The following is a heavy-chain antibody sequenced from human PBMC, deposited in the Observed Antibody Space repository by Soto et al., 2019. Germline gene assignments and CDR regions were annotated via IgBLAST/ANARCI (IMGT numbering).Heavy chain of an antibody. CDR2: IRSKPYDGTT. CDR1: GFTFGGYA. J-gene: IGHJ6*02. Sequence: GVLRLSCTASGFTFGGYAMSWFRQAPGEGLEWVGFIRSKPYDGTTEYAASAKGRFTISRDDSKSIAYLQMNSLKTEDTAVYYCAKDLFSMVRGASYYSYGMDVWGQGTTVTVSS. D-gene: IGHD3-10*01. CDR3: AKDLFSMVRGASYYSYGMDV. V-gene: IGHV3-49*03.